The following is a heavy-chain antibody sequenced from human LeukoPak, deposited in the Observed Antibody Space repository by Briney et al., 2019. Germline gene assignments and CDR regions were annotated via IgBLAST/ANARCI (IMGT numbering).Heavy chain of an antibody. D-gene: IGHD6-13*01. CDR2: IYYSGST. CDR3: ARHRGVVAAGTYYYYGMDV. J-gene: IGHJ6*02. Sequence: SETLSLTCAVYGGSFSGYYWSWIRQPPGKGLEWIGYIYYSGSTNYNPSLKSRVTISVDTSKNQFSLKLSSVTAADTAVYYCARHRGVVAAGTYYYYGMDVWGQGTTVTVSS. V-gene: IGHV4-59*08. CDR1: GGSFSGYY.